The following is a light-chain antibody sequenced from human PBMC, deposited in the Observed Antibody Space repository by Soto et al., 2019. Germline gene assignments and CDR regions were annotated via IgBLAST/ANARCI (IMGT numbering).Light chain of an antibody. CDR2: GAS. CDR3: QQYNNCSPWT. Sequence: EIVMTQSPATLSVSPWETAPLSCRASQSVSSNFSCYQQKPGQAPSLLIYGASTRGTGIPARFSGSGSAREFTLTISSRLSAEYAVYYCQQYNNCSPWTFGQGTKVDIK. J-gene: IGKJ1*01. CDR1: QSVSSN. V-gene: IGKV3-15*01.